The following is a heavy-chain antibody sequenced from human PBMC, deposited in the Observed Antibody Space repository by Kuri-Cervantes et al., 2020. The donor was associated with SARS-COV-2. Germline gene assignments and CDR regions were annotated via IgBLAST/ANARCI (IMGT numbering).Heavy chain of an antibody. V-gene: IGHV1-69*10. Sequence: SVKVSCKASGGTSSSYAISWVRQAPGQGLEWMGGIIPIFGIANYAQKFQGRVTITADKSTSAAYMELSRLRSDDTAVYYCARGKKVPYYYGMDVWGQGTTVTVSS. CDR2: IIPIFGIA. D-gene: IGHD2-2*01. CDR1: GGTSSSYA. J-gene: IGHJ6*02. CDR3: ARGKKVPYYYGMDV.